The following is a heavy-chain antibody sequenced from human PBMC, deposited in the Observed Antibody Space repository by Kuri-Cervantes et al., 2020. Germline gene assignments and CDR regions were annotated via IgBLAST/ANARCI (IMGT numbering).Heavy chain of an antibody. J-gene: IGHJ4*02. CDR1: GFTFSSYS. D-gene: IGHD6-19*01. CDR2: ISRSSSTI. CDR3: ARDRGSGWPGTTDY. Sequence: GESLKISCAASGFTFSSYSMNWVRQAPGKGLEWVSYISRSSSTIYYADSVKGRFTISRDNAKNSLYLQMNSLRDEDTAVYYCARDRGSGWPGTTDYWGQGTLVTVSS. V-gene: IGHV3-48*02.